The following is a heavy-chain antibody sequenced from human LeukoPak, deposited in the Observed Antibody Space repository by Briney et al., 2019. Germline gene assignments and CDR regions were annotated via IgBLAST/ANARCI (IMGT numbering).Heavy chain of an antibody. Sequence: SETLSLTCAVYGGSFSGYYWSWIRQPPGKGLEWIGEINHSGSTKYNPSLKSRVTIPVDTSKNQFSLKLSSVTAADTAVYYCARARLGTFYYLDYWGQGTLVTVS. J-gene: IGHJ4*02. D-gene: IGHD7-27*01. CDR3: ARARLGTFYYLDY. CDR2: INHSGST. CDR1: GGSFSGYY. V-gene: IGHV4-34*01.